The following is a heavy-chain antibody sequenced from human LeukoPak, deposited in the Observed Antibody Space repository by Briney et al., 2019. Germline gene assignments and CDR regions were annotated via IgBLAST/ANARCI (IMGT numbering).Heavy chain of an antibody. D-gene: IGHD3-3*01. J-gene: IGHJ6*02. CDR1: GGSISSYY. CDR3: ARGRYDFWSGYYYYYGMDV. Sequence: SETLSLTCTDSGGSISSYYWSWIRQPAGKGLEWIGRIYTSGSTNYNPSLKSRVTMSVDTSKNQFSLKLSSVTAADTAVYYCARGRYDFWSGYYYYYGMDVWGQGTTVTVSS. CDR2: IYTSGST. V-gene: IGHV4-4*07.